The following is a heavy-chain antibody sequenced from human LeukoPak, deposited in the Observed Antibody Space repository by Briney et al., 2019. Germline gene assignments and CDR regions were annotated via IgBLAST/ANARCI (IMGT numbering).Heavy chain of an antibody. CDR2: ISGSGGST. J-gene: IGHJ3*02. CDR1: GFTFSSYA. V-gene: IGHV3-23*01. D-gene: IGHD3-10*01. Sequence: GGSLRLSCAASGFTFSSYAMSWVRQAPGKGLEWVSAISGSGGSTYYADSVKGRFTISRDKSKNTLYLQMNSLRAEDTAVYYCAKGPILLWSSDAFDIWGQGTMVTVSS. CDR3: AKGPILLWSSDAFDI.